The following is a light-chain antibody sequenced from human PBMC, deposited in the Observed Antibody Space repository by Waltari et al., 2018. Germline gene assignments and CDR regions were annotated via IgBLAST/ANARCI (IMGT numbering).Light chain of an antibody. Sequence: SYDLTQPLSVSVALGQTARITCGGNNIGGKNVHWYQQKPGQAPLLVIYRDKNRPSRSPGRFSGSNSETTATLTITGAQGADEADYYCQVWDSSTAVFGGGTQLTVL. CDR1: NIGGKN. CDR2: RDK. V-gene: IGLV3-9*01. CDR3: QVWDSSTAV. J-gene: IGLJ7*01.